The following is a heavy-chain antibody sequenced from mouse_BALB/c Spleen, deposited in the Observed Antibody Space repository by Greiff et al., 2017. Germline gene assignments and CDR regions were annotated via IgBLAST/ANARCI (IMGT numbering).Heavy chain of an antibody. Sequence: EVQVVESGGGLVQPGGSRKLSCAASGFTFSSFGMHWVRQAPEKGLEWVAYISSGSSTIYYADTVKGRFTISRDNPKNTLFLQMTSLRSEDTAMYYCARQGFAYWGQGTLVTVSA. V-gene: IGHV5-17*02. J-gene: IGHJ3*01. CDR3: ARQGFAY. CDR2: ISSGSSTI. CDR1: GFTFSSFG.